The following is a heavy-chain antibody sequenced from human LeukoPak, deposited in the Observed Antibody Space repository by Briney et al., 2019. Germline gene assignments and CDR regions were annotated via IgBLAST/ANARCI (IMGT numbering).Heavy chain of an antibody. CDR3: VRAPATNEWRCMDY. CDR2: IKQDGSEK. CDR1: GFTFSTYW. J-gene: IGHJ4*02. D-gene: IGHD2-8*02. V-gene: IGHV3-7*01. Sequence: GGSLRLSCAASGFTFSTYWMGWVRQAPGKGLEWVANIKQDGSEKRYADPVKGRFTISRDNVRNSLYLQMNSLRAEDTGVYYCVRAPATNEWRCMDYWGQGTLVTVSS.